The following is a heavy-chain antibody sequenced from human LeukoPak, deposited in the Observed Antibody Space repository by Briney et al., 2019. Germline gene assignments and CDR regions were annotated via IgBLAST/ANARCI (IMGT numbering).Heavy chain of an antibody. J-gene: IGHJ6*02. CDR3: ARGAMRDDYYYYGMDV. V-gene: IGHV3-33*01. Sequence: GRSLRLSCAASGFTFSSYGMYWVRQAPGKGLEWVAVIWYDGNKKYYADSVKGRSTISRDNSKNTVYVQMNSLRADDTAVYFCARGAMRDDYYYYGMDVWGQGTTVTVSS. CDR2: IWYDGNKK. CDR1: GFTFSSYG.